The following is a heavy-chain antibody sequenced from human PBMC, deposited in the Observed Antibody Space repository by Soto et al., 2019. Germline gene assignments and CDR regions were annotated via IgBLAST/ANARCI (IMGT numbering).Heavy chain of an antibody. D-gene: IGHD3-9*01. J-gene: IGHJ4*02. CDR2: IKSKTDGGTT. CDR1: GFTFSNAW. V-gene: IGHV3-15*01. Sequence: EVQLVESGGGLVKPGGSLRLSCAASGFTFSNAWKSWVRQAPGKGLEWVGRIKSKTDGGTTDYAAPVKGRFTISRDDSKNTLYLQMNSLKTEDTAVYYCTTDPGAYYDILTGYSYYFDYWGQGTLVTVSS. CDR3: TTDPGAYYDILTGYSYYFDY.